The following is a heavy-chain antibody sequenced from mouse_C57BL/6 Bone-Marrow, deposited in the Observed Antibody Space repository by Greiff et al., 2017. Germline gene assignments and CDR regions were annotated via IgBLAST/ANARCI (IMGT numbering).Heavy chain of an antibody. J-gene: IGHJ2*01. Sequence: VQLQQSGPELVKPGASVKISCKASGYTFTDYYMNWVKQSHGKSLEWIGDINPNNGGTSYNQKFKGKATLTVDKSSSTAYMELRSLTSEDSAVYYCARLMGIYYYGSSPFDYWGQGTTLTVSS. CDR1: GYTFTDYY. CDR3: ARLMGIYYYGSSPFDY. V-gene: IGHV1-26*01. D-gene: IGHD1-1*01. CDR2: INPNNGGT.